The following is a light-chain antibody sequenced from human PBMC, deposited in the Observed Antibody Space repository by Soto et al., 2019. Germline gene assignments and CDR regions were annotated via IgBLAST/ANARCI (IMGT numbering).Light chain of an antibody. CDR2: EVS. Sequence: QSVLTQPASVSGSPGQSITISCTGTSSDVGGYNYVSRYQQHPGKAPKLMIYEVSNRPSGVSNRFSGSKSGNTASLTISGLQAEDEADYYCSSYTSSSTTFGTGTKLTVL. CDR1: SSDVGGYNY. CDR3: SSYTSSSTT. V-gene: IGLV2-14*01. J-gene: IGLJ1*01.